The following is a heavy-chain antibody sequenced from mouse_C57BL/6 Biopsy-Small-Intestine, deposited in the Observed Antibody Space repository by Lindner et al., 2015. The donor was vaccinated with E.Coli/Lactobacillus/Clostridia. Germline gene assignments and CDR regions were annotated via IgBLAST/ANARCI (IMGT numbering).Heavy chain of an antibody. CDR3: ARSGGREGYFDV. CDR1: GYSFTGYY. Sequence: VQLQESGPELVKPGASVKISCKASGYSFTGYYKHWVKQSHGNILDWIGYIYPYNGLSSYNQKFKGKATLTVDKSSSTAYMELRSLTSEDSAVYYCARSGGREGYFDVWGTGTTITVSS. D-gene: IGHD3-1*01. CDR2: IYPYNGLS. V-gene: IGHV1-31*01. J-gene: IGHJ1*03.